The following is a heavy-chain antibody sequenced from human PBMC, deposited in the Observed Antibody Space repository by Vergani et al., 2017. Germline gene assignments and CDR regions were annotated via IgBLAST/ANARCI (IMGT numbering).Heavy chain of an antibody. CDR1: EYSFTSYW. CDR2: IYPGDSDT. V-gene: IGHV5-51*03. J-gene: IGHJ3*02. Sequence: EVELVQSGPEMRKPGESLKISCKGSEYSFTSYWIGWVRQMPGKGLEWMGIIYPGDSDTRYSPSFQGQVTISADKSISTAYLQWSSLKASDTAMYYCARRGIAAVEDAFDIWGQGTMVTVSS. CDR3: ARRGIAAVEDAFDI. D-gene: IGHD6-13*01.